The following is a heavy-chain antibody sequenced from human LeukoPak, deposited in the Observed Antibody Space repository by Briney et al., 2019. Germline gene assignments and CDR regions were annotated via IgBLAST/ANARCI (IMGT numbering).Heavy chain of an antibody. Sequence: GGSLRLSCAASGFPFSNYWMNWVRLAPGKGLEWVDNIKQEGSEKYYVDSVKGRFIISRDDAKNSLFLQMNSLRVEDTAVYYCAREIAQQLDYWGQGTLVTVSA. D-gene: IGHD6-13*01. CDR2: IKQEGSEK. V-gene: IGHV3-7*01. J-gene: IGHJ4*02. CDR1: GFPFSNYW. CDR3: AREIAQQLDY.